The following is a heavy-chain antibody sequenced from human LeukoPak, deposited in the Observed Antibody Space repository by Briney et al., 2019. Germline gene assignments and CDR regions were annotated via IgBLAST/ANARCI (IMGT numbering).Heavy chain of an antibody. Sequence: RSGGSLRLSCAASGFTFSSYAMSWVRQAPGKGLEWVSAISGSGVTTYYADSVKGRFTISRDNSKNTLYLQMNSLRAEDTALYYCAKDRAYCGGDCYSTNTDYWGQGTLVTVSS. CDR1: GFTFSSYA. CDR2: ISGSGVTT. V-gene: IGHV3-23*01. CDR3: AKDRAYCGGDCYSTNTDY. J-gene: IGHJ4*02. D-gene: IGHD2-21*02.